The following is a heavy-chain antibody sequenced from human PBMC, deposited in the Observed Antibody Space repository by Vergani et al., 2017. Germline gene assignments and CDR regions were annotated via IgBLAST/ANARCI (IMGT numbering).Heavy chain of an antibody. J-gene: IGHJ3*02. D-gene: IGHD1-26*01. Sequence: QVQLVQSGAEVKKPGSSVKVSCKASGGTFSSYAISWVRQAPGQGLEWMGGIIPIFGTANYAQKFQGRVTITADESTSTAYMELSSLRSEDTAVYYCARDSMAPRYSGSYDPAFDIWGQGTMVTVSS. CDR2: IIPIFGTA. CDR3: ARDSMAPRYSGSYDPAFDI. CDR1: GGTFSSYA. V-gene: IGHV1-69*01.